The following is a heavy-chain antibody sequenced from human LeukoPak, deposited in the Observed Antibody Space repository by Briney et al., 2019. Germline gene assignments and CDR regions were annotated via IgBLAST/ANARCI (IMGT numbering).Heavy chain of an antibody. CDR2: MNPNSGNT. J-gene: IGHJ4*02. Sequence: ASVKVSCKASGYTFTSYDINLVRQATGQGLEWMGWMNPNSGNTGYAQKFQGRVTMTRNTSISTAYMELSSLRSEDTAVYYCARGRGDGYNFDYWGQGTLVTVSS. V-gene: IGHV1-8*01. D-gene: IGHD5-24*01. CDR3: ARGRGDGYNFDY. CDR1: GYTFTSYD.